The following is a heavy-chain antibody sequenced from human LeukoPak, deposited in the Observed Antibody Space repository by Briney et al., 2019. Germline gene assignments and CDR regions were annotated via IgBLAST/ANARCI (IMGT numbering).Heavy chain of an antibody. Sequence: ASVKVSCKASGGTFSSYAISWVRQAPGQGLEWMGGIIPIFGTANYAQKFQGRVTITADESTSTAYMELSSLRSEDTAVYYCARGRRGYCSGGSCNYYYYYYMDVWGKGTTVTISS. J-gene: IGHJ6*03. CDR1: GGTFSSYA. D-gene: IGHD2-15*01. CDR2: IIPIFGTA. CDR3: ARGRRGYCSGGSCNYYYYYYMDV. V-gene: IGHV1-69*13.